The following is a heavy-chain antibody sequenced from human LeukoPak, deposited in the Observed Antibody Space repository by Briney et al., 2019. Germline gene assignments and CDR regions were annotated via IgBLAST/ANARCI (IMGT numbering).Heavy chain of an antibody. D-gene: IGHD3-16*01. Sequence: GGSLKLSCAASGFTVSSNYMSWVRQAPGKGLEWVSIIYSGGSTYYADSVKGRSTISRDNSKNTLYLQMNSLRAEDTAVYHCARGGNGPFEYWGQGTLVTVSS. CDR3: ARGGNGPFEY. CDR2: IYSGGST. V-gene: IGHV3-53*01. CDR1: GFTVSSNY. J-gene: IGHJ4*02.